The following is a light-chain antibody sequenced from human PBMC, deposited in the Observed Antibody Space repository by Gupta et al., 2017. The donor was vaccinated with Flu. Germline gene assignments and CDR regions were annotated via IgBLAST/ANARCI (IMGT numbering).Light chain of an antibody. Sequence: HSVMTQPPSASGTPGPRTTISCFGSNSNIGGSVVNWYQQLPGPAPRLLIYDSNQQPSGVRDRFSATKPGTSASLAIRGLQSADEADYYCATRDDGLNGWVFGGGTKLTVL. V-gene: IGLV1-44*01. J-gene: IGLJ3*02. CDR1: NSNIGGSV. CDR3: ATRDDGLNGWV. CDR2: DSN.